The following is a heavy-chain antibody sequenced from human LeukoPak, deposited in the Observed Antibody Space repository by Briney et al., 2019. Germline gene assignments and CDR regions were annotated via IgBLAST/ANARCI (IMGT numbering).Heavy chain of an antibody. V-gene: IGHV4-39*01. CDR1: GDSLISSSYY. Sequence: PSETLSLTCSVSGDSLISSSYYWGWIRQPPGKGLEWIGSIYYSGRTYYNPSLKSRVTISIDTSRSQFSLKLSSVTAADTAVYYCARLYSGTRPPDYWGQGTLVTVSS. J-gene: IGHJ4*02. D-gene: IGHD3-10*01. CDR2: IYYSGRT. CDR3: ARLYSGTRPPDY.